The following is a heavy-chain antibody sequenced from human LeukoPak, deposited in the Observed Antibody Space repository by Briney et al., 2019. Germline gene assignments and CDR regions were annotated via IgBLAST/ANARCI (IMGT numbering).Heavy chain of an antibody. J-gene: IGHJ4*02. CDR2: INWNGGST. Sequence: GGSLRLSCAASGFTFDDYGMSWVRQAPGKGLEWVSGINWNGGSTGYADSVKGRFTISRDNAKNSLYLQMNSLRAEDTAVYYCAKDNGGMGGYEPWGQGTLVTVSS. CDR1: GFTFDDYG. D-gene: IGHD1-26*01. CDR3: AKDNGGMGGYEP. V-gene: IGHV3-20*04.